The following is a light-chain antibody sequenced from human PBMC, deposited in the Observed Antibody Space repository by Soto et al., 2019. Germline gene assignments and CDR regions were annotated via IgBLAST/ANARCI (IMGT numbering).Light chain of an antibody. CDR3: QSWDSSTGGYV. CDR2: HDI. J-gene: IGLJ1*01. V-gene: IGLV3-1*01. CDR1: KLENIY. Sequence: SYELTQPPSVSVSPGQTANITCSGHKLENIYVSWSQQKPGQSPVLVIYHDIKRPAGIPGRFSGSNSGNTATLTISGTQSLDEADYYCQSWDSSTGGYVFGPGTKLTVL.